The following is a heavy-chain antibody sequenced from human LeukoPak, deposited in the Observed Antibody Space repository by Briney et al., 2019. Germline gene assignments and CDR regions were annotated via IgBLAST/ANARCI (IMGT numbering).Heavy chain of an antibody. CDR1: GGSISSSSYY. V-gene: IGHV4-39*01. D-gene: IGHD6-13*01. CDR2: IYYSGST. Sequence: SETLSLTCTVSGGSISSSSYYWGWIRQPPGKGLEWIGSIYYSGSTYYNPSLKSRVTISVDTSKNQFSLKLSSVTAAGTAVYYCARTIWYSSPRSDWLDPWGQGTLVTVSS. J-gene: IGHJ5*02. CDR3: ARTIWYSSPRSDWLDP.